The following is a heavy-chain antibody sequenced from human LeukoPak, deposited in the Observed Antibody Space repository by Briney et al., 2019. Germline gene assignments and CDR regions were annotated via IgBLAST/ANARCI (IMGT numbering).Heavy chain of an antibody. Sequence: ASVKVSCKASGYTFTSYGISWVRQAPGQGLEWMGWISAYNGNTNYAQKLQGRVTMTTDTSTSTAYMELRSLRSEDTAVYYCARRVVSSGYSSAEYFQHWGQGTLVTVSS. CDR1: GYTFTSYG. V-gene: IGHV1-18*01. CDR3: ARRVVSSGYSSAEYFQH. D-gene: IGHD3-22*01. CDR2: ISAYNGNT. J-gene: IGHJ1*01.